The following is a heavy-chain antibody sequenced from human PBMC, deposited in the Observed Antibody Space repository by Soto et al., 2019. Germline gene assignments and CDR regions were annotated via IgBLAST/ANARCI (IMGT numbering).Heavy chain of an antibody. CDR1: GFSLTTSGVG. D-gene: IGHD3-10*01. CDR2: IYWDDDK. Sequence: QITLKESGPTLVRPTQTLTLTCTFSGFSLTTSGVGVGWIRQPPGKALEWLAVIYWDDDKRYSSSLKSRLTITTDTSKNQVVLTMAHMDPVDTATYHCEHHPYYGLGSYSFDYWGQGTLVTVSS. CDR3: EHHPYYGLGSYSFDY. V-gene: IGHV2-5*02. J-gene: IGHJ4*02.